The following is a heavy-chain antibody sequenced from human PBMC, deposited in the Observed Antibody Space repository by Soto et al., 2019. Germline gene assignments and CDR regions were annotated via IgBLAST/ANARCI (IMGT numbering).Heavy chain of an antibody. CDR3: AKAFLYSSVAARAAGGLDY. CDR2: ISWNSGSI. V-gene: IGHV3-9*01. J-gene: IGHJ4*02. CDR1: GFTFDDYA. Sequence: PGGSLRLSCAASGFTFDDYAMHWVRQAPGKGLEWVSGISWNSGSIGYADSVKGRFTISRDNAKNSLYLQMNSLRAEDTALYYCAKAFLYSSVAARAAGGLDYWGQGTLVTVSS. D-gene: IGHD6-19*01.